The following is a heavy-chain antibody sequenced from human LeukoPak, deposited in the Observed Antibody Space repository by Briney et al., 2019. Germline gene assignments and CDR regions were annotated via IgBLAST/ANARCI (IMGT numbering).Heavy chain of an antibody. Sequence: GGSLRLSCAASGFTFSSYSMNWVRQAPGKGLEWVSSISSSSSYIYYADSVKGRFTISRDNAKNSLYLQMNSLRAEDTAVYYCARVRSTTVTTFWFDPWGQGTLVTVSS. CDR3: ARVRSTTVTTFWFDP. J-gene: IGHJ5*02. V-gene: IGHV3-21*01. D-gene: IGHD4-17*01. CDR1: GFTFSSYS. CDR2: ISSSSSYI.